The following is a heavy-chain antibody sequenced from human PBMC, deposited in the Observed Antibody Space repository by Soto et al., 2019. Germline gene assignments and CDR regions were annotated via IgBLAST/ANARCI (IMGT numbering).Heavy chain of an antibody. CDR3: AKDMWELYGALGWHFDL. J-gene: IGHJ2*01. D-gene: IGHD1-26*01. CDR1: GFTFSSYG. V-gene: IGHV3-30*18. Sequence: QVQLVESGGGVVQPGRSLRLSCAASGFTFSSYGMHWVRQAPGKGLEWVAVIAYDGGNKYYADSVKGRFTISRDNSKNTLYLLMNRRSAEDTVVYYCAKDMWELYGALGWHFDLWGRGTLVTVSS. CDR2: IAYDGGNK.